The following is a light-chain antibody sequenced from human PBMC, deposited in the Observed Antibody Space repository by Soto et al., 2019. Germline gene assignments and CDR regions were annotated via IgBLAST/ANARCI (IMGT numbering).Light chain of an antibody. CDR2: EVT. CDR1: SSDIGGYDF. J-gene: IGLJ2*01. CDR3: ASWDDRLGAVI. Sequence: QSVLTQPPSASGSPGQSVTISCTGSSSDIGGYDFVSWYQQHPGKVPKLLIYEVTKRPSGVPDRFSGSKSGNTASLTVSGLQADDEAVYYCASWDDRLGAVIFGGGTQLTVL. V-gene: IGLV2-8*01.